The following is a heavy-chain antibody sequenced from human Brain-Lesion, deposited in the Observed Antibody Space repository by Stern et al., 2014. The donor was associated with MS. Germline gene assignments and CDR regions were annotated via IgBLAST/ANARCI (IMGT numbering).Heavy chain of an antibody. J-gene: IGHJ4*02. CDR3: ARDRVTTVTTYYFDS. V-gene: IGHV3-66*02. CDR1: GFTVSNYY. Sequence: EVQLVESGGGLVQPGGSLRLSCAASGFTVSNYYMSWVRQAPGKGLEWVSIIYTSGKTYYEDSVRGRFVISRDKSKSTLYLQMDSLRPEDTAVYYCARDRVTTVTTYYFDSWGQGTRVTVSS. D-gene: IGHD4-17*01. CDR2: IYTSGKT.